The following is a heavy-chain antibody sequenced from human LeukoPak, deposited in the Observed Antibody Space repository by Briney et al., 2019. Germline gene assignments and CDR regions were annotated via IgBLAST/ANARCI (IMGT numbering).Heavy chain of an antibody. V-gene: IGHV1-2*02. Sequence: GASVKVSCKASGYTFTGYYMHWVRQAPGQRLEWMGWINPNSGGTNYAQKCQGRVTMTRDTSISTAYMELSRLRSDDTAVYYCAREMSYGSGSYGPDAFDIWGQGTMVTVSS. CDR1: GYTFTGYY. CDR3: AREMSYGSGSYGPDAFDI. CDR2: INPNSGGT. D-gene: IGHD3-10*01. J-gene: IGHJ3*02.